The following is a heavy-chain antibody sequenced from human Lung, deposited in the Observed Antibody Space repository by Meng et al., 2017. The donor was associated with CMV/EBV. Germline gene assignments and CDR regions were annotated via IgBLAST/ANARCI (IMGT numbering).Heavy chain of an antibody. CDR2: IIPILGKA. CDR3: ARESRGAAAGWRWFDP. D-gene: IGHD6-13*01. J-gene: IGHJ5*02. V-gene: IGHV1-69*10. Sequence: GAFSSPGIRWVRQAPGRGLEWMGGIIPILGKANYAQKFQGRVTITADKSTSTAYMELSSRRSEDTAVYYCARESRGAAAGWRWFDPWGQGTLVTVSS. CDR1: GAFSSPG.